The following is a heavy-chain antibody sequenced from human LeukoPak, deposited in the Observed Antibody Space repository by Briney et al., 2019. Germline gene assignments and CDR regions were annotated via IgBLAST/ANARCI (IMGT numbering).Heavy chain of an antibody. Sequence: PGGSLRLSCAASGFXFSNHWMHWVRQVPGKGLVWVSRINSDGSITTYADSAQGRFTISRDNAKNTLYLQMNSLRVEDTAVYYCARDYNWNPPDYWGQGTLVTVS. J-gene: IGHJ4*02. CDR2: INSDGSIT. CDR3: ARDYNWNPPDY. V-gene: IGHV3-74*01. D-gene: IGHD1-1*01. CDR1: GFXFSNHW.